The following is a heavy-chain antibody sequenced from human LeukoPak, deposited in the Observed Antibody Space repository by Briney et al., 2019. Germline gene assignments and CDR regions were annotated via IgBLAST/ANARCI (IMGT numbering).Heavy chain of an antibody. J-gene: IGHJ4*02. V-gene: IGHV3-13*01. CDR3: ARQNILTGYSFDY. CDR1: GFAFSSYD. CDR2: IGSAGDT. D-gene: IGHD3-9*01. Sequence: GGSLRLSCAAPGFAFSSYDMHWVRQGTGKGLEWVSGIGSAGDTYYADSVKGRFTISRENAKNSLYLQMTSLRAGDTAVYYCARQNILTGYSFDYWGQGTLVTVSS.